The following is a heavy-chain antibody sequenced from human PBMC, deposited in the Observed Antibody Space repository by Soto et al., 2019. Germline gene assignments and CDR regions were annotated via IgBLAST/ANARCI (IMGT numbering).Heavy chain of an antibody. CDR3: EKGVGGGNSVYFDY. Sequence: EVQVLESGGGLVQPGGSLRLSCAASGFTFSSHAMSWVRQAPGKGLEWVSVISGSGGSTYYADSVKGRFTISRDNSKNTLYLQMDTLRAEDTALYYCEKGVGGGNSVYFDYWGQGTLVTVSS. J-gene: IGHJ4*02. V-gene: IGHV3-23*01. CDR1: GFTFSSHA. CDR2: ISGSGGST. D-gene: IGHD3-10*01.